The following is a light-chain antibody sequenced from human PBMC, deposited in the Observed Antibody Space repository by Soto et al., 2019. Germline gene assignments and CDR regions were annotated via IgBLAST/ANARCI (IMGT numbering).Light chain of an antibody. CDR3: QQYYNTPSYT. J-gene: IGKJ2*01. Sequence: DIVMTQSPDSLAVSLGERATINCKSSQSVLYSSNNKNYLAWYQQKPGQPPKLLIYWASTRESGVPDRFSGSGSGTDFTLTISSLQAEDVAVYYCQQYYNTPSYTFGQGTKLEFK. CDR1: QSVLYSSNNKNY. CDR2: WAS. V-gene: IGKV4-1*01.